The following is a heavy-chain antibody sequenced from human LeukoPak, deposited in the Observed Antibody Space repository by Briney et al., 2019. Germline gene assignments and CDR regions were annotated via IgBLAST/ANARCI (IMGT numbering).Heavy chain of an antibody. CDR2: ISGSGGST. Sequence: GGSLRLSCAASGLTLSNYAMSWVRQTPGKGLEWVSAISGSGGSTYYADSVKGRFTISRDNSKNTLYLQMNSLRAEDTAVYYCAKRXSXXXXXTXSDYWGXGTLVIV. CDR3: AKRXSXXXXXTXSDY. J-gene: IGHJ4*01. CDR1: GLTLSNYA. V-gene: IGHV3-23*01. D-gene: IGHD2-2*01.